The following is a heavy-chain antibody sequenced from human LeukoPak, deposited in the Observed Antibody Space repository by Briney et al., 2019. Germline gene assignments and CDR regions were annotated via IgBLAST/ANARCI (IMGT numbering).Heavy chain of an antibody. CDR1: GFTFSSYG. Sequence: GSLRLSCAASGFTFSSYGMHWIRQPPGKGLEWIGSIYYSGNTYYNASLKSQVSISIDTSKNQFSLKLTSVTAADTAVYYCAGGREDYTYLPLDYWGHGTLVAVSS. CDR2: IYYSGNT. J-gene: IGHJ4*01. D-gene: IGHD5-24*01. CDR3: AGGREDYTYLPLDY. V-gene: IGHV4-38-2*01.